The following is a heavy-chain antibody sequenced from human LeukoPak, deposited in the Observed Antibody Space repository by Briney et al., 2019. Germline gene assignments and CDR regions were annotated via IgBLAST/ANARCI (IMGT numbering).Heavy chain of an antibody. CDR1: GGSLSGYY. V-gene: IGHV4-34*01. J-gene: IGHJ4*02. D-gene: IGHD2-15*01. Sequence: PSETLSLTCAVYGGSLSGYYWSWIRQPPGKGLEWIGEINHSGNTTYNPSLKSRVTISVDTSKNHFSLKLNSVTAADTAVYYCARAPPFSAFSRGIYCSGGSCQPPHKYYFDYWGQGTLVTVSS. CDR3: ARAPPFSAFSRGIYCSGGSCQPPHKYYFDY. CDR2: INHSGNT.